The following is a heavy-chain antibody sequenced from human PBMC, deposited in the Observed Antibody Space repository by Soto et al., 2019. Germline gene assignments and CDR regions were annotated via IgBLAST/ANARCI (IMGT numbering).Heavy chain of an antibody. Sequence: PGGSLRLSCAASGFTFSDYYMSWIRQAPGKGLEWVSYISSSGSTIYYADSVKGRFTISRDNAKNSLYLQMNSLRAEDTAVYYCARDKCSGGSCVIDPWGQGTLVTVSS. D-gene: IGHD2-15*01. CDR2: ISSSGSTI. CDR1: GFTFSDYY. J-gene: IGHJ5*02. CDR3: ARDKCSGGSCVIDP. V-gene: IGHV3-11*01.